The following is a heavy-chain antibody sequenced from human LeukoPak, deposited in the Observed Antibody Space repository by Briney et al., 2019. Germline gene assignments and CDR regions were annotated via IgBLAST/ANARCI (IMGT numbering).Heavy chain of an antibody. CDR1: GFTFSACS. Sequence: GRSLILSCAASGFTFSACSMSWVRQAPGKGLEWVSTITSGSRTYHADSVKGRLTVSRDNSKNTLFLQMNSLRVEDTAVYFCAARVGGDYYDYWGQGTLVTVSS. CDR3: AARVGGDYYDY. V-gene: IGHV3-23*01. D-gene: IGHD2-21*01. J-gene: IGHJ4*02. CDR2: ITSGSRT.